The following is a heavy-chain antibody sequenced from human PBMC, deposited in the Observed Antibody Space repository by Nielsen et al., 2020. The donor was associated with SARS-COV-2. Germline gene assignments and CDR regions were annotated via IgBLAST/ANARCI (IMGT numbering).Heavy chain of an antibody. CDR1: GGSISSGGYS. J-gene: IGHJ3*02. Sequence: SETLSLTCAVSGGSISSGGYSWSWIRQPPGKGLEWIGYIYHSGRTYYNPSLKSRVTISVDRSKNQFSLKLSSVTAADTAVHYCARGGRITFGVADDAFDIWGQGTMVTVSS. V-gene: IGHV4-30-2*01. CDR3: ARGGRITFGVADDAFDI. D-gene: IGHD3-16*01. CDR2: IYHSGRT.